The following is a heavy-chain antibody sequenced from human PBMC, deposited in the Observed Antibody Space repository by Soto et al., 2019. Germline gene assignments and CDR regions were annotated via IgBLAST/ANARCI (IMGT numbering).Heavy chain of an antibody. V-gene: IGHV4-31*03. CDR2: IYYSGST. CDR1: GGSISSGGYY. CDR3: ARALCSGGSCYFIDY. Sequence: SETLSLTCTVSGGSISSGGYYWSWIRQHPGKGLEWIGYIYYSGSTYYNPSLKSRVTISVDTSKNQFSLKLSSVTAADTAVYYFARALCSGGSCYFIDYWGQGTLVTVSS. D-gene: IGHD2-15*01. J-gene: IGHJ4*02.